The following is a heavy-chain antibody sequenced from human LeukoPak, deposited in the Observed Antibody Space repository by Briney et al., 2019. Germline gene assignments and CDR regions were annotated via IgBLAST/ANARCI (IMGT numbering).Heavy chain of an antibody. CDR1: GFSFSTYG. J-gene: IGHJ3*02. D-gene: IGHD1-1*01. CDR3: AKARTGLTTGGNAFDI. V-gene: IGHV3-30*02. Sequence: PGGSLRLSCAASGFSFSTYGMHWVRQAPGKGLEWVAFVRYDGSNKQYADSVMGRFTISRDNSNNTLFLQMNSLRDEDTAVYYCAKARTGLTTGGNAFDIWGQGTMVTVSS. CDR2: VRYDGSNK.